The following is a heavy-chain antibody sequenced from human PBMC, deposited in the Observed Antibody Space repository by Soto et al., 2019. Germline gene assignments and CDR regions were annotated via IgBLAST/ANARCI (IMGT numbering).Heavy chain of an antibody. CDR2: IDSDGSRT. CDR3: VRGLDGDN. Sequence: EVQLVESGGDLVQPGGSLRLSFAVSGLTFSSYWMHWVRQAPGKGLEWVSRIDSDGSRTNYADWVKGRFTISRDNAKNTLYLQMKSLRADDTAVYYCVRGLDGDNWGQGTLVIVSS. J-gene: IGHJ4*02. V-gene: IGHV3-74*01. CDR1: GLTFSSYW.